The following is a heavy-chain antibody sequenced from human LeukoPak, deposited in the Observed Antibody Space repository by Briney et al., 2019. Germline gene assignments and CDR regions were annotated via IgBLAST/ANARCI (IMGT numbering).Heavy chain of an antibody. V-gene: IGHV4-39*07. CDR3: ARARPGRDIVVVTAIPFSNWFDP. Sequence: SETLSLTCTVSGGSISSSSYYWGWIRQPPGKGLEWIGSIYYSGSTYYNPPLKSRVTISVDTSKNQFSLKLSSVTAADTAVYYCARARPGRDIVVVTAIPFSNWFDPWGQGTLVTVSS. D-gene: IGHD2-21*02. CDR1: GGSISSSSYY. J-gene: IGHJ5*02. CDR2: IYYSGST.